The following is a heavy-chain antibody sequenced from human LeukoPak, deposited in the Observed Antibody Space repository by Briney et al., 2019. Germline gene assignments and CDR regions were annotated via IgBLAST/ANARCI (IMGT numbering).Heavy chain of an antibody. CDR2: ISYDGRNK. D-gene: IGHD6-19*01. Sequence: GGSLRLSCAASGXSFSNYGMHWVRQAPGKGLEWVAVISYDGRNKYFADSVKGRLTISRHNSKNTVYLEMNSLRDEDTAVYYCAKDKRGSSGWYDHWGQGTLVTVSS. J-gene: IGHJ5*02. CDR3: AKDKRGSSGWYDH. V-gene: IGHV3-30*18. CDR1: GXSFSNYG.